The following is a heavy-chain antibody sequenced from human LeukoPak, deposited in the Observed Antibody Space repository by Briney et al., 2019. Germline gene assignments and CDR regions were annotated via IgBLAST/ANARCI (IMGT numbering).Heavy chain of an antibody. V-gene: IGHV4-34*01. D-gene: IGHD3-10*01. CDR1: GGSFSGCY. Sequence: SSETLSLTCDVYGGSFSGCYWSWIRQPPGKGLEWIGEVNHSGSTNYNPSLKSRVTISVDTSKNQFSLKLSSVTAADTAVYYCARRFRSDYYGSGRPYYFDYWGQGTLVTVSS. CDR2: VNHSGST. J-gene: IGHJ4*02. CDR3: ARRFRSDYYGSGRPYYFDY.